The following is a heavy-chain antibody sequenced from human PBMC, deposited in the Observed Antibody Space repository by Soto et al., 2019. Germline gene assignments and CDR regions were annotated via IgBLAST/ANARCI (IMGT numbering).Heavy chain of an antibody. Sequence: QVQLVESGGGVVQPGRSLRLSCAASGFTFSSYGMHWVRQAPGKGLEWVAVISYDGSNKYYADSVKGRFTISRDNSKNTLYLQMNSLRAEDTAVYYCAKAWIQLWSSIAAAGTFDYWGQGTLVTVSS. J-gene: IGHJ4*02. V-gene: IGHV3-30*18. D-gene: IGHD6-13*01. CDR3: AKAWIQLWSSIAAAGTFDY. CDR1: GFTFSSYG. CDR2: ISYDGSNK.